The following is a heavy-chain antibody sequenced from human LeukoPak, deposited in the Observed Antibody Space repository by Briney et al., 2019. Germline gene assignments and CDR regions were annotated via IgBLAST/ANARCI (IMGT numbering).Heavy chain of an antibody. J-gene: IGHJ3*02. CDR2: MNPNSGNT. CDR1: GYTFTSYD. V-gene: IGHV1-8*01. CDR3: ARVCDFWSGYFDAFDI. Sequence: PVASVKVSCKASGYTFTSYDINWVRQATGQGLEWMGWMNPNSGNTGYAQKFQGRVTMTRNTSISTAYMELSSLRSEDTAVYYCARVCDFWSGYFDAFDIWGRGTMVTVSS. D-gene: IGHD3-3*01.